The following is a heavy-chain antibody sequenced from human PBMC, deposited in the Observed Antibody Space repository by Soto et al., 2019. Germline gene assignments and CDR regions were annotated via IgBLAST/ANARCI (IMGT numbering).Heavy chain of an antibody. Sequence: GGSLRLSCVGSGFTFNNAWMNWVRQAPGKGLEWVGRIKSETDGGTTDYVAPVKGRFTICRDDSKNTLYLQLNSLETEDTALYYCATEYYDSSGLVTWGRGTLVTVSS. CDR1: GFTFNNAW. D-gene: IGHD3-22*01. CDR2: IKSETDGGTT. CDR3: ATEYYDSSGLVT. V-gene: IGHV3-15*07. J-gene: IGHJ5*02.